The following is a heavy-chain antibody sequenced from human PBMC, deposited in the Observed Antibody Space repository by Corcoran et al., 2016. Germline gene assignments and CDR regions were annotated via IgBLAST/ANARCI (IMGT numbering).Heavy chain of an antibody. CDR1: GGSISSYSYY. V-gene: IGHV4-39*01. J-gene: IGHJ4*02. D-gene: IGHD3-22*01. Sequence: QLQLQESGPGLVKPSETLSLTCTVSGGSISSYSYYWGWIHQPPGKGLEWIGNMYYSGSGYYNPSLKSRVTISVDTSKNQFSLKLSSVTAADTAVYYCARQFYDSSGYYYEIDYWGQGTLVTVSS. CDR2: MYYSGSG. CDR3: ARQFYDSSGYYYEIDY.